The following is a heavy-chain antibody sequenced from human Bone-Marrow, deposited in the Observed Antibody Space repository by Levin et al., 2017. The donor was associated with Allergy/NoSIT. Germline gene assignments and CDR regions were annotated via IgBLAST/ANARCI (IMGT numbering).Heavy chain of an antibody. V-gene: IGHV3-30*18. Sequence: HPGGSLRLSCAASGFTFSDYGMHWVRQVPGKGLEWVAVISFRGTNKYYADSVRGRFTISRDNSKNILYLEMNSLRVEDTAVYYCANEVAGSGWSAHKFWGQGTLVTVSS. CDR2: ISFRGTNK. J-gene: IGHJ4*02. CDR1: GFTFSDYG. D-gene: IGHD6-19*01. CDR3: ANEVAGSGWSAHKF.